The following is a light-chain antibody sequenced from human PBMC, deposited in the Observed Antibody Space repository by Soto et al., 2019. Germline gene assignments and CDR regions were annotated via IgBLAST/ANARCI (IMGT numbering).Light chain of an antibody. CDR3: LQYYSYPWT. Sequence: DIQMTQSPSTLTASVGDRVTITCRASQRISSWLAWYQQKPGKAPKVLIYDASSLESGVPSRFSGSGSGTEFTLTISSLQPDDVAAYYCLQYYSYPWTFGQGTKVEI. J-gene: IGKJ1*01. CDR1: QRISSW. V-gene: IGKV1-5*01. CDR2: DAS.